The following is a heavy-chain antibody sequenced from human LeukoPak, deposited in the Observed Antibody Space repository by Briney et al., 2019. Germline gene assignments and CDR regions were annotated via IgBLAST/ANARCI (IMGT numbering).Heavy chain of an antibody. CDR2: ISSSGSTI. Sequence: GGSLRLSCAASGFTFSSYEMNWVRQAPGKGLEWVSYISSSGSTIYYADSVKGRFTISRDNSKNTLYLQMNSLRAEDTAVYYCARKVGATTGMDVWGQGTTVTVSS. CDR1: GFTFSSYE. D-gene: IGHD1-26*01. CDR3: ARKVGATTGMDV. J-gene: IGHJ6*02. V-gene: IGHV3-48*03.